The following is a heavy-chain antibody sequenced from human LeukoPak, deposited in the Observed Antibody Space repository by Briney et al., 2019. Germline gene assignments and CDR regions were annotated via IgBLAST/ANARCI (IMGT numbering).Heavy chain of an antibody. V-gene: IGHV4-59*01. D-gene: IGHD3-22*01. J-gene: IGHJ4*02. CDR1: GGSISSYY. CDR2: IYYSGST. CDR3: ARVRDYYYDNCGYYDY. Sequence: TSETLSLTCTVSGGSISSYYWSWIRQPPGKGLEWIGYIYYSGSTNYNPSLKSRVTISVDTSKNQFSLKLSSVTAADTAVYYCARVRDYYYDNCGYYDYWGQGTLVTVSS.